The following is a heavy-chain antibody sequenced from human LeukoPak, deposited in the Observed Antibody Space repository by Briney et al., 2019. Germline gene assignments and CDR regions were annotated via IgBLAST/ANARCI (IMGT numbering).Heavy chain of an antibody. J-gene: IGHJ3*02. D-gene: IGHD2-15*01. CDR3: ARSSYCDGGRCYHRHDEAFDI. V-gene: IGHV4-39*07. CDR1: GGSLSSSSYY. Sequence: PPETLSLTCTASGGSLSSSSYYWVWIRQPPGKGLEWIGSIFHTGSTYYNPSLKSRVTVSVDTSKNQFSLKLNSVTAADTAGYYCARSSYCDGGRCYHRHDEAFDIWGLGTMVTVSS. CDR2: IFHTGST.